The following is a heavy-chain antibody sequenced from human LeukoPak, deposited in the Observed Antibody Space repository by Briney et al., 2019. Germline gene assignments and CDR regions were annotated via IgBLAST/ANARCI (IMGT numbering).Heavy chain of an antibody. D-gene: IGHD1-26*01. CDR1: GGSFSGYY. CDR2: INHSGST. Sequence: PSETLSLTCAVYGGSFSGYYWSWIRQPPGKGLEWTGEINHSGSTNYNPSLKSRVTISVDTSKNQFSLKLSSVTAADTAVYYCARGPLGPFDYWGQGTLVTVSS. CDR3: ARGPLGPFDY. J-gene: IGHJ4*02. V-gene: IGHV4-34*01.